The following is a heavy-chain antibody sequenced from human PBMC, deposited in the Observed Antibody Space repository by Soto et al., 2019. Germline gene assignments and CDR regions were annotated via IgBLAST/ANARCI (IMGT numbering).Heavy chain of an antibody. Sequence: PSETLSLTCSVCGTSINKYYWAWLRQSPGKGPEWIGYVYNSEITNYNPSLESRVTISVDTSRTQFSLRLSSVTAADTAVYYCARGSSFTYYFDYWGQGTLVTV. V-gene: IGHV4-59*01. CDR3: ARGSSFTYYFDY. D-gene: IGHD1-26*01. CDR1: GTSINKYY. J-gene: IGHJ4*02. CDR2: VYNSEIT.